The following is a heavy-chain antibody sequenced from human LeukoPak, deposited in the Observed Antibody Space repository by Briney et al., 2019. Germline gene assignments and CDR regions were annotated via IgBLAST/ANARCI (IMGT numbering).Heavy chain of an antibody. CDR1: GFTFSSYG. CDR3: AKDASWADYYYYGMDV. CDR2: IWYDGSNK. V-gene: IGHV3-33*06. J-gene: IGHJ6*02. Sequence: GGSLRLSCAASGFTFSSYGMHWVRQAPGKGLEWVAVIWYDGSNKYYADSVKGRFTISRDNSKNTLYLQMNSLRAEDTAVYYCAKDASWADYYYYGMDVWGQGTTVTVSS. D-gene: IGHD3-16*01.